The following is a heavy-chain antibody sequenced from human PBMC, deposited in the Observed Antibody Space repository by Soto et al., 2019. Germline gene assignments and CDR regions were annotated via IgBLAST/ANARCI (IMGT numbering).Heavy chain of an antibody. V-gene: IGHV4-4*02. CDR1: GGSISETYW. J-gene: IGHJ4*02. Sequence: QVQLQESGPGLVEPSETLSLTCAVSGGSISETYWWSWVRQPPGKGLEWIGEISYRGTTHYNPSLRSRVTISMDTSRNQNSLTLISVTAADSASYYCARHIGVTGTRGFDYWGQGTLVTVSS. CDR2: ISYRGTT. CDR3: ARHIGVTGTRGFDY. D-gene: IGHD6-19*01.